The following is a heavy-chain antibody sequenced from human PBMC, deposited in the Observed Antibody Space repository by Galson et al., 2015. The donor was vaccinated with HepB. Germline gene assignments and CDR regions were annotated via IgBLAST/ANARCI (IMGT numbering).Heavy chain of an antibody. CDR1: GYTFTSYA. CDR3: ARDGDARPYGSGQNWFDP. J-gene: IGHJ5*02. V-gene: IGHV1-3*01. Sequence: SVKVSCKASGYTFTSYAMHWVRQAPGQRLERMGWINAGNGNTKYSQKFQGRVTITRDTSASTAYMELSSLRSEDTAVYYCARDGDARPYGSGQNWFDPWGQGTLVTVSS. D-gene: IGHD3-10*01. CDR2: INAGNGNT.